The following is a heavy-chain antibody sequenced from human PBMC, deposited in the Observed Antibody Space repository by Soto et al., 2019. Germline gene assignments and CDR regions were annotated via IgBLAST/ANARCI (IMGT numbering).Heavy chain of an antibody. CDR1: GGSISSVNHY. J-gene: IGHJ4*02. D-gene: IGHD2-15*01. Sequence: QVQLEQSRPGLVKPSQTLSLTCKISGGSISSVNHYWSWIRQSPAEGLEWIGYIFDSGTTHYNPSLKGRVTISGDTSQSQFSLTILSVTVADTAVYYCAREVSWIGGFDYWGQGTLVTVSS. CDR2: IFDSGTT. CDR3: AREVSWIGGFDY. V-gene: IGHV4-31*02.